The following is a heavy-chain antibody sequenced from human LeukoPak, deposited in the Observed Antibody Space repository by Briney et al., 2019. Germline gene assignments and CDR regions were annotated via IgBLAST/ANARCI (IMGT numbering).Heavy chain of an antibody. CDR3: ARVRDSSGYYYNGMDV. V-gene: IGHV4-59*01. J-gene: IGHJ6*02. CDR2: IYYSGST. D-gene: IGHD3-22*01. CDR1: GGSISSYY. Sequence: SETLSLTCTVSGGSISSYYWSWIRQPPGKGLEWIGYIYYSGSTNNNPSLKSRVTISVDTSKNQFSLKLSSVTAADTAVYYCARVRDSSGYYYNGMDVWGQGTTVTVSS.